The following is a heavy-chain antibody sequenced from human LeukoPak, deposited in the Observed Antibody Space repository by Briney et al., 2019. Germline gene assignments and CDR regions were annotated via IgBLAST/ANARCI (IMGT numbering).Heavy chain of an antibody. D-gene: IGHD3-22*01. CDR1: GYSFTSYW. V-gene: IGHV5-51*01. J-gene: IGHJ3*02. CDR3: ARIIRITYYYDSSGYTDAFDI. CDR2: IYPGDSDT. Sequence: GESLKISCKGSGYSFTSYWIGWMRQMPGKGLEWMGIIYPGDSDTRYSPSFQGQVTISADKSISTAYLQWSSLKASDTAMYYCARIIRITYYYDSSGYTDAFDIWGQGTMVTVSS.